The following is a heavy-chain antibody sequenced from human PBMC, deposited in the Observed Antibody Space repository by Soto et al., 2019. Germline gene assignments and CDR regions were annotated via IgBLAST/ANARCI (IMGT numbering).Heavy chain of an antibody. D-gene: IGHD3-9*01. Sequence: ASVKVSCKASGYTFTSYGISWVRQAPGQGLEWMGWISAYNGNTNYAQKLQGRVTMTTDTSTSTAYMELRSLRSDDTAVYYCASVDILTGYGDYWGQGTLVTVSS. CDR3: ASVDILTGYGDY. CDR2: ISAYNGNT. CDR1: GYTFTSYG. J-gene: IGHJ4*02. V-gene: IGHV1-18*01.